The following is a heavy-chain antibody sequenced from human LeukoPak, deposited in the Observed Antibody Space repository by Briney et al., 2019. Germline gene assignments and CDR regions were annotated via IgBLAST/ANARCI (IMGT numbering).Heavy chain of an antibody. V-gene: IGHV1-3*01. CDR1: GYTFTNSA. D-gene: IGHD5-18*01. J-gene: IGHJ4*02. CDR3: ASSYQTLFYFDY. CDR2: INAGNGNT. Sequence: ASVKVSCKASGYTFTNSAIHWVRQAPGQRLEWMGWINAGNGNTKCSWKFQGRVTITRDTSASTAYMELSSLRSEDTAVYYCASSYQTLFYFDYWGQGTLVTVSS.